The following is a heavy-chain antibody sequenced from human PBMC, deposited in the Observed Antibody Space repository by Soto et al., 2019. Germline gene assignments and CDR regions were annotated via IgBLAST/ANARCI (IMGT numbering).Heavy chain of an antibody. CDR2: IYHSGST. J-gene: IGHJ5*02. Sequence: QVQLQESGPGLVKPSGTLSLTCAVSGGSISSSNWWSWVRQPPGKGLEWIGEIYHSGSTNYNPSRKGLFTISVDKSKYQFSLKLSAVTAADTAVYYCARYCISTSCWNWFDPWGQGTLVTVSS. V-gene: IGHV4-4*02. CDR1: GGSISSSNW. CDR3: ARYCISTSCWNWFDP. D-gene: IGHD2-2*01.